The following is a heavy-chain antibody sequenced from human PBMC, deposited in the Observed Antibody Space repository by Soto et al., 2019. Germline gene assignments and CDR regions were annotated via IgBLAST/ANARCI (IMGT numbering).Heavy chain of an antibody. CDR2: IYYSGST. CDR1: GGSISSYY. V-gene: IGHV4-59*01. J-gene: IGHJ4*02. D-gene: IGHD6-19*01. Sequence: QVQLQESGPGLVKPSKTLSLTCTVSGGSISSYYWSWIRQPPGKGLEWIGYIYYSGSTNYNPSLKSRVTISVDTSKNQFSLKLSSVTAADTAVYYCARVGAVYSSGWYPPAYAPFDYWGQGTLVTVSS. CDR3: ARVGAVYSSGWYPPAYAPFDY.